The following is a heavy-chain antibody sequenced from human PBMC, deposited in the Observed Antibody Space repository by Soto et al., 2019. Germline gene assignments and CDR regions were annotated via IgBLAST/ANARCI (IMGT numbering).Heavy chain of an antibody. Sequence: PGGSLRLSCAASGFSFSSYAMNWVRQAPGKGLEWVSVIRVNGGDTYYVDSVKGRFTMSXXXSXXTXXLLXSXXMAXDTAVYYCAKYSTTDASRYFDFWGQGTLVTVSS. CDR3: AKYSTTDASRYFDF. J-gene: IGHJ4*02. CDR2: IRVNGGDT. CDR1: GFSFSSYA. V-gene: IGHV3-23*01. D-gene: IGHD1-1*01.